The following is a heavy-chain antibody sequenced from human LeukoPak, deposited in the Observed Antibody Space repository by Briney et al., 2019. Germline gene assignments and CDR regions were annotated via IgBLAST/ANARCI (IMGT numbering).Heavy chain of an antibody. CDR3: ARGRYSAGYNWFDP. V-gene: IGHV4-59*01. Sequence: SETLSLTCTVYGGSITSSYSSWIRQSPGKGLEWIGYIHYTGSTNYNPSLKSRVTMLIDTSKNQFSLKLSSVTAADTAVYYCARGRYSAGYNWFDPWGQGTLVTVSS. CDR2: IHYTGST. D-gene: IGHD3-9*01. CDR1: GGSITSSY. J-gene: IGHJ5*02.